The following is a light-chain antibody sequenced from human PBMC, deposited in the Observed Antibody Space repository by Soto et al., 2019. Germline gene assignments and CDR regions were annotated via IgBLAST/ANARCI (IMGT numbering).Light chain of an antibody. CDR2: GAS. J-gene: IGKJ1*01. V-gene: IGKV3-15*01. CDR1: QSVSSN. CDR3: QQYNDWPRT. Sequence: EIVLTQSPGMLSVSPVERATLSGRASQSVSSNLAWYQQRPGQAPRLLIHGASTRATGVPARFSGSGSGTEFTLTISGLQSEDFAFYYCQQYNDWPRTFGQGTKVDNK.